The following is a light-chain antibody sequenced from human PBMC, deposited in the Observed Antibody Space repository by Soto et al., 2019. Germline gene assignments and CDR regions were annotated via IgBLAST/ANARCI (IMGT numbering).Light chain of an antibody. CDR1: SSDIGTYNY. CDR2: EVS. Sequence: QSALTQPASVSGSPGQSITITCTGTSSDIGTYNYVSWYQQHPGKAPKLMIYEVSNRPSGVSNRFSGSKSGSTASLTISGLQAEDEADYYCSSYSSSSTYVLFGGGTKLTVL. CDR3: SSYSSSSTYVL. V-gene: IGLV2-14*01. J-gene: IGLJ2*01.